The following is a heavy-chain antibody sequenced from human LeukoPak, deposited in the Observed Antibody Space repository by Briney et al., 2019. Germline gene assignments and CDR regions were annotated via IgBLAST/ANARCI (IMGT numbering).Heavy chain of an antibody. Sequence: ASVKVSCKASGYTFTGYYMHWLRQAPGQELEWMGWINPNSGGTNYAQKFQGRVTMTRDTSISTAYMELSRLRSDDTAVYYCARYIVVVPAALDWFDPWGQGTLVTVSS. D-gene: IGHD2-2*01. CDR3: ARYIVVVPAALDWFDP. CDR2: INPNSGGT. CDR1: GYTFTGYY. J-gene: IGHJ5*02. V-gene: IGHV1-2*02.